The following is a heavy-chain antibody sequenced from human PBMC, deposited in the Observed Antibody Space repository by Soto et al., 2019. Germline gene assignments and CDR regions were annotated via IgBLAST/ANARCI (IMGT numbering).Heavy chain of an antibody. CDR2: IKSDGSIT. CDR3: ARGGTILSNWFDP. D-gene: IGHD3-16*01. V-gene: IGHV3-74*01. Sequence: GSLRLSCAASGSTFSGYWMHWVRQAPGKGLVWVSHIKSDGSITGYADSVKGRFTISRDNTKNTLYLQMNSLRVEDTAVYYCARGGTILSNWFDPWGQGTQVTVYS. J-gene: IGHJ5*02. CDR1: GSTFSGYW.